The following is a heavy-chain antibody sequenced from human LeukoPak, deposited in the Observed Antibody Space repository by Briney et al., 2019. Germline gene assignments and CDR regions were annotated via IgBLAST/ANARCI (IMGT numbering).Heavy chain of an antibody. CDR3: ARARITIFGVVIIPNSLFDY. CDR1: AGSISTYY. CDR2: IYTSGGT. Sequence: SETLSLTCSVSAGSISTYYWSWIRQPAGKGLEWIGRIYTSGGTNYNPSLKSRVTMSVDTSKNQFSLKLTSVTAADTAVYYCARARITIFGVVIIPNSLFDYWGQGTLVTVSS. V-gene: IGHV4-4*07. D-gene: IGHD3-3*01. J-gene: IGHJ4*02.